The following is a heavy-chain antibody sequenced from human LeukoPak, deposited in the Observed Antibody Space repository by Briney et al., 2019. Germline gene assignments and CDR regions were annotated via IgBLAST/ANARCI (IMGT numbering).Heavy chain of an antibody. J-gene: IGHJ5*02. D-gene: IGHD3-3*02. V-gene: IGHV4-59*01. Sequence: SETLSLTCTVSGASISNYYWSWIRQPPGKGLEWIGHIYYSGNSNYNPSLKCRVTISGDTSKNHFSLKLSSVTAADTAIYYCARHSMIRPDNWFDPWGQGTLVTVSS. CDR2: IYYSGNS. CDR1: GASISNYY. CDR3: ARHSMIRPDNWFDP.